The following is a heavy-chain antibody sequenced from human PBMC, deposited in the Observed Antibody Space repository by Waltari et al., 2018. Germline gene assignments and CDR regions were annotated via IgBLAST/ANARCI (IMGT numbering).Heavy chain of an antibody. CDR1: GFTFSSYW. CDR2: INSDGRST. J-gene: IGHJ4*02. V-gene: IGHV3-74*01. Sequence: EVQLVESGGGLVQPGGSLRLSCAASGFTFSSYWMHWVRQAPGKGLVWVSRINSDGRSTSYADSVKGRFTISRDNAKNTLYLQMNSLRAEDTAVYYCARVPITTPGSRRDYFDYWGQGTLVTVSS. D-gene: IGHD3-22*01. CDR3: ARVPITTPGSRRDYFDY.